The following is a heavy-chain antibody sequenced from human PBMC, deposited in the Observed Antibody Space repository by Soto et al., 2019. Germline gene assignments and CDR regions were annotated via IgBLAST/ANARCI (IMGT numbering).Heavy chain of an antibody. J-gene: IGHJ6*02. D-gene: IGHD4-4*01. V-gene: IGHV1-46*01. Sequence: GASVKVSCKASGYTFTSYYMHWVRQAPGQGLDLMGTINPSGGSTGYAQKFQGRVTMTRDTSTSTFYMEVSSLRSEDTAVFYFARELAGLTSVLYYYGMDVWGQGTTVTVSS. CDR1: GYTFTSYY. CDR2: INPSGGST. CDR3: ARELAGLTSVLYYYGMDV.